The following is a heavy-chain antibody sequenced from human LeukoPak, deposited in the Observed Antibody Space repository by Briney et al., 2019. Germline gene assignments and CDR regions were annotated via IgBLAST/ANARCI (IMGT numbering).Heavy chain of an antibody. D-gene: IGHD3-9*01. V-gene: IGHV3-33*01. CDR3: ARDLGILTGLAYYYYGMEV. J-gene: IGHJ6*02. CDR1: GFTFSSYG. CDR2: IWYDGSNK. Sequence: PGRSLRLSCAASGFTFSSYGMHWVRQAPGKGLEWVAVIWYDGSNKYYADSVKGRFTISRDNSKNTLYLQMNSLRAEDTAVYYCARDLGILTGLAYYYYGMEVWGQGTTVTVSS.